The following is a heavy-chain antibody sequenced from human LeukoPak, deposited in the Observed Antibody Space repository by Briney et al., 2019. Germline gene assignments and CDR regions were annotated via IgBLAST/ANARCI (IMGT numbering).Heavy chain of an antibody. CDR1: GGSISSYY. CDR2: IYYSGST. J-gene: IGHJ6*03. V-gene: IGHV4-59*01. CDR3: AKGSRPGYSYGSREYYYYMDV. Sequence: SETLSLTCTVSGGSISSYYWSWIRQPPGKGLEWIGYIYYSGSTNYNPSLKSRVTISVDTSKNQFSLKLSSVTAADTAVYYCAKGSRPGYSYGSREYYYYMDVWGKGTTVTVSS. D-gene: IGHD5-18*01.